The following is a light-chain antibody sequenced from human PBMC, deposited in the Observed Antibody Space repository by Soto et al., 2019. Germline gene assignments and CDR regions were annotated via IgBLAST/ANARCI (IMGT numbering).Light chain of an antibody. V-gene: IGKV3D-15*01. J-gene: IGKJ4*01. CDR2: GAS. Sequence: EIVMTQSPATLTVSAGERATLSCRSSQSVSNKYLAWYQQKPGQAPRLVSYGASNRATGIPDRFSGSGSGTEFTLTISSLKSEDFAVYYCQQYNGWPLTFGGGTKVDIK. CDR3: QQYNGWPLT. CDR1: QSVSNKY.